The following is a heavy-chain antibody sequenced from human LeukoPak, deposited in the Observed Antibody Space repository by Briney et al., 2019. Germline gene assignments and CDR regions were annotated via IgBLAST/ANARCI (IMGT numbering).Heavy chain of an antibody. V-gene: IGHV1-18*01. Sequence: ASVKVSCKASGYTFTSYGISWVRQAPGQGLEWMGWISAYNGNTNYAQKLQGRVTMTTDTSTSTAYMELRSLRSDDTAVYYCARDAYSSGWYGYYYYYYYMDVWGKGTTVTVSS. CDR2: ISAYNGNT. CDR1: GYTFTSYG. J-gene: IGHJ6*03. CDR3: ARDAYSSGWYGYYYYYYYMDV. D-gene: IGHD6-19*01.